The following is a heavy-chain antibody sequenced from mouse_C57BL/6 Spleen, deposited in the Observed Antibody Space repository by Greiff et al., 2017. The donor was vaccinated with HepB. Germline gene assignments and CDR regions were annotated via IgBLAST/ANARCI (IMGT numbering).Heavy chain of an antibody. CDR2: IYPRSGNT. V-gene: IGHV1-81*01. J-gene: IGHJ4*01. D-gene: IGHD2-5*01. CDR3: ARYSNYGNYAMDY. CDR1: GYTFTSYG. Sequence: VKLQQSGAELARPGASVKLSCKASGYTFTSYGISWVKQRTGQGLEWIGEIYPRSGNTYYNEKFKGQATLTADKSSSTAYMELRSLTSEDSAVYFCARYSNYGNYAMDYWGQGTSVTVSS.